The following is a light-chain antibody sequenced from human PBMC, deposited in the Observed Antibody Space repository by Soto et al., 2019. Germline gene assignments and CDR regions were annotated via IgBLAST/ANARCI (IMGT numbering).Light chain of an antibody. Sequence: QSALTQPASVSGSPGQSITISCTGTSSDVGGYDYVGWYQQHPGKAPKLMLYNVYNRPSGVSFRFSGSKSGNTASLTISGLQTEDEADYYCTSYTNRYTYVFGTGTKVTVL. CDR1: SSDVGGYDY. V-gene: IGLV2-14*01. CDR3: TSYTNRYTYV. CDR2: NVY. J-gene: IGLJ1*01.